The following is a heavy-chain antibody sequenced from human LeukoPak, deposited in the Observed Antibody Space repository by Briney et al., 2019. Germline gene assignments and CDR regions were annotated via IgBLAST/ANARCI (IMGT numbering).Heavy chain of an antibody. D-gene: IGHD3/OR15-3a*01. CDR2: ISASGGST. V-gene: IGHV3-23*01. CDR3: VREGPRGLAFDI. J-gene: IGHJ3*02. Sequence: GGSLRLSCAASGFTFRSHDMSWVRQAPGKGLEWVSGISASGGSTFYADSVKGRFTISRDNSKNTLYLQVNGLRVEDTAVYYCVREGPRGLAFDIWGQGTMVTVSS. CDR1: GFTFRSHD.